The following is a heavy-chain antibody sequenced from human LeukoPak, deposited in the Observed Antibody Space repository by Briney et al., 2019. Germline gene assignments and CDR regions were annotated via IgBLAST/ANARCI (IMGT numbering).Heavy chain of an antibody. CDR2: VFYTGSA. CDR1: GDSISSSSYY. J-gene: IGHJ3*02. V-gene: IGHV4-39*01. CDR3: ARHVGSGSFFDI. Sequence: PWETLSLTCTVSGDSISSSSYYWGWIRQPPGKGLVWIGSVFYTGSAHCNLSLKSRVTISVDTSKNQFSLRMSSVTAADTAVYYCARHVGSGSFFDIWGQGTLVTVSS. D-gene: IGHD3-10*01.